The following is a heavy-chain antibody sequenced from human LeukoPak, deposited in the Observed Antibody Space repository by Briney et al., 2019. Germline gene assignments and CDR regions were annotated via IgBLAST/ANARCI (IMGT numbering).Heavy chain of an antibody. J-gene: IGHJ4*02. V-gene: IGHV3-30*02. D-gene: IGHD6-13*01. CDR3: AKGAWAADGPMGNNFAS. Sequence: GGSLRLSCVASGFRFSDYGMHWVRQVPGKGLEWVAFIRYDESDKYYADSVKGRFTISRDNSKNTLTLHMNSLRIEDTSIYFCAKGAWAADGPMGNNFASWGQGTLVTVSS. CDR2: IRYDESDK. CDR1: GFRFSDYG.